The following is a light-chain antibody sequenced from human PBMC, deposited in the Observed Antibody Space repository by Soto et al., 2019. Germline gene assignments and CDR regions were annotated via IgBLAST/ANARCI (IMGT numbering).Light chain of an antibody. CDR1: SSDVGSYNL. Sequence: QSVLPQPASVTGSPGQSITISCTGTSSDVGSYNLVSWYQQHPGKAPKVMIYEVSKRPSGVSNRFSGSKSGNTASLTISGLQADDEADYYCCSYAGSSTYVFGTGTKVTVL. V-gene: IGLV2-23*02. CDR2: EVS. J-gene: IGLJ1*01. CDR3: CSYAGSSTYV.